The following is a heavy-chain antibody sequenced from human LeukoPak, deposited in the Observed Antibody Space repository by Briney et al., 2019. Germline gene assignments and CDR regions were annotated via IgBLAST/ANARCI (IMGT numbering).Heavy chain of an antibody. CDR2: INNSGDNT. CDR3: ARDRASDSWFFYGMDV. V-gene: IGHV3-23*01. J-gene: IGHJ6*04. CDR1: GFPFGSYA. D-gene: IGHD6-13*01. Sequence: GESLRLSCAASGFPFGSYAMSWVRQAPGKGLEWVSGINNSGDNTYYADSVKGRFTISRDNSKNTLYLQMNSLRAEDTAVYYCARDRASDSWFFYGMDVWGKGTTVTVSS.